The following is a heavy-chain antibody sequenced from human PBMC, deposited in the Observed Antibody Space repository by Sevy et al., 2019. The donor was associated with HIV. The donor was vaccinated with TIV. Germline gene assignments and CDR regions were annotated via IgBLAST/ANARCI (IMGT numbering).Heavy chain of an antibody. D-gene: IGHD1-1*01. CDR1: GFTFSSYA. CDR3: ARWQLERRGFDY. V-gene: IGHV3-30-3*01. J-gene: IGHJ4*02. CDR2: ISYDGSNK. Sequence: GWSLRLSCAASGFTFSSYAMHWVRQAPGKGLEWVAVISYDGSNKYYADSVKGRFTISRDNSKNTLYLQMNSLRAEDTAVYYCARWQLERRGFDYWGQGTLVTVSS.